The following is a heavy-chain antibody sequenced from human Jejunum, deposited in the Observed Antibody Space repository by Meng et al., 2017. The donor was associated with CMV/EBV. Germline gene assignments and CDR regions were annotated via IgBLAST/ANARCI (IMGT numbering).Heavy chain of an antibody. V-gene: IGHV4-4*02. D-gene: IGHD2-8*02. CDR3: ARSPGFWSLDP. Sequence: AASGAAITGGLWWSWVSQTPGKGLEWIGEYSHSGDTRYNPSLQSRVIISLHKTENQFSLELTSVTAADTGVYYCARSPGFWSLDPWGRGTLVTVSS. J-gene: IGHJ5*02. CDR1: GAAITGGLW. CDR2: YSHSGDT.